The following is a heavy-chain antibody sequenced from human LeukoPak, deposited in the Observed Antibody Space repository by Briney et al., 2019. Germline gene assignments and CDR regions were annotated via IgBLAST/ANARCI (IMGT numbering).Heavy chain of an antibody. CDR2: ISSSGSTI. V-gene: IGHV3-11*01. J-gene: IGHJ4*02. Sequence: GSLRLSCAASGFTFSDYYMSWIRQAPGKGLEWVSYISSSGSTIYYADSVKGRFTISRDNAKNSLYLQMNSLRAEDTAVYYCATPRYYDSSGYYYWGQGTLVTVSS. CDR1: GFTFSDYY. CDR3: ATPRYYDSSGYYY. D-gene: IGHD3-22*01.